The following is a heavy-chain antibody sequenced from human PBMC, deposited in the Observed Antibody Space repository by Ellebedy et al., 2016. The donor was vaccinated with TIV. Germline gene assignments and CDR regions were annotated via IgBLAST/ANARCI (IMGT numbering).Heavy chain of an antibody. CDR2: INPYNGNT. V-gene: IGHV1-18*01. CDR1: GYTFTSYG. J-gene: IGHJ5*02. Sequence: AASVTVSCKASGYTFTSYGISWVRQAPGPGLEWMGWINPYNGNTNYVQKLQDRVTMTTDTSTSTAYMELRSLRSDDAAVYYCARDGPWGYHWFDPWGQGTLVTVSS. D-gene: IGHD3-16*02. CDR3: ARDGPWGYHWFDP.